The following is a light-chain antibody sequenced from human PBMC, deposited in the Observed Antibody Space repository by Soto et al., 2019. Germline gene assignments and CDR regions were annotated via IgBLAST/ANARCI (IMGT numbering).Light chain of an antibody. V-gene: IGKV1-5*01. CDR2: DAS. J-gene: IGKJ4*01. CDR3: QQYNSYPLT. Sequence: DIQMTQSPSTLSASVGDRVTITCRSSQSISSWLAWYQQKPGKAPKLLIYDASTLESGVPARFSGSGSGTEFTLTISSLQPDDFATYYCQQYNSYPLTFGGGTKVEIK. CDR1: QSISSW.